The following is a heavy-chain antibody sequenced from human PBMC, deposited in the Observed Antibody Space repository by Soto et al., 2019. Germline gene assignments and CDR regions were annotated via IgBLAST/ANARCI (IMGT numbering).Heavy chain of an antibody. D-gene: IGHD1-26*01. J-gene: IGHJ5*02. CDR1: GYTFSNYW. CDR3: AKNQGVELVPLATVDWFDP. V-gene: IGHV3-74*01. Sequence: GGSLRLSCAASGYTFSNYWMHWVRQAPGKGLVWVSHITSGGGTTNYADSVKDRFTISRDNSKSTVYLELNNLSAEDTAVYHCAKNQGVELVPLATVDWFDPWGQGSVVTVS. CDR2: ITSGGGTT.